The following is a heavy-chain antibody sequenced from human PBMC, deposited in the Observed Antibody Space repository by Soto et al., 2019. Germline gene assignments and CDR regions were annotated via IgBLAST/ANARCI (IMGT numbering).Heavy chain of an antibody. CDR3: ATWVAIAGSYYFDY. V-gene: IGHV4-34*01. CDR1: GWSFSGYY. CDR2: INHSGST. D-gene: IGHD6-13*01. J-gene: IGHJ4*02. Sequence: PSETLSLTCAVYGWSFSGYYWSWIRQPPGKGLEWIGEINHSGSTNYNPSLKSRVTISVDTSKNQFSLKLSSVTAADTAVYYCATWVAIAGSYYFDYWGQGTLVTVSS.